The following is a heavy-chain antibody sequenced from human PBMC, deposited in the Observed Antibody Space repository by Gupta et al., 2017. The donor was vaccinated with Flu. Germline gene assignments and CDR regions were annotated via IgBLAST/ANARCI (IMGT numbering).Heavy chain of an antibody. J-gene: IGHJ4*02. V-gene: IGHV3-23*01. CDR2: VTGSGDNT. CDR3: AKTQYSSGWYNFDY. D-gene: IGHD6-19*01. Sequence: QAPRKGLEWVSTVTGSGDNTYYADSVKGRFTISRDNSKNTLYLQMNGLRAEDTAVYYCAKTQYSSGWYNFDYWGQGTLVTVSS.